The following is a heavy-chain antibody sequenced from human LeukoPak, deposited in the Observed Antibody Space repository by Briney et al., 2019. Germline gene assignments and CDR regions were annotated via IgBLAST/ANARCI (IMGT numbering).Heavy chain of an antibody. CDR1: GYTFTNYG. Sequence: ASMKVSCKASGYTFTNYGIRWVRQAPGQGLEWMGWITSYNGNTNYAQKLQDRVTMTADTSTSTAYMELRSLRSDDTAVYYCARAGKYSSTWYVDYWGQGTLVTVSS. J-gene: IGHJ4*02. CDR3: ARAGKYSSTWYVDY. V-gene: IGHV1-18*01. D-gene: IGHD6-13*01. CDR2: ITSYNGNT.